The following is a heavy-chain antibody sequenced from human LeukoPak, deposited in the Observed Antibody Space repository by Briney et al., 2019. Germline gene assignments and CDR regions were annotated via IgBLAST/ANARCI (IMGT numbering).Heavy chain of an antibody. CDR3: ARATYYDFWSGYYFDY. D-gene: IGHD3-3*01. V-gene: IGHV4-59*01. J-gene: IGHJ4*02. CDR2: IYYSGST. CDR1: CGSISRYY. Sequence: SETLSLTCTVSCGSISRYYWSWIRQPPGKGLECIGYIYYSGSTNYNPSLKSRVTISVDTSKNQFSLQLSSVTAADTAVYYCARATYYDFWSGYYFDYWGQGTLVTVSS.